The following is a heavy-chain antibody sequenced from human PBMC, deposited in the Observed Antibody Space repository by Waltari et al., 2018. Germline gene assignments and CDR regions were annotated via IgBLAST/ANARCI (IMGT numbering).Heavy chain of an antibody. CDR1: GFTFSSYA. J-gene: IGHJ4*02. CDR3: ARVWGSYRSFDY. D-gene: IGHD3-16*02. CDR2: ISGSGGST. V-gene: IGHV3-23*04. Sequence: EVQLVESGGGLVQPGGSLRLSCAASGFTFSSYAMSWVRQAPGKGLEWVSAISGSGGSTYYADSVKGRFTISRDNDKNTVYLQMNSLRAEDTAIYYCARVWGSYRSFDYWGQGTLVTVSS.